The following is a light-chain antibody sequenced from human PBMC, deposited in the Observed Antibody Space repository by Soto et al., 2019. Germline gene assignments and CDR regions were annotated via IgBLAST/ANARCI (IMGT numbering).Light chain of an antibody. Sequence: EIVLTQSPGTLSLSPGERATLSCRASQTVDNNYFARFHQKPGQPPRLLIYGASSRATGIPDRFSGSGSGTDFTLTISRLEPEDFAVYYCHQYATSPRTFGQGTKVELK. CDR2: GAS. J-gene: IGKJ1*01. V-gene: IGKV3-20*01. CDR1: QTVDNNY. CDR3: HQYATSPRT.